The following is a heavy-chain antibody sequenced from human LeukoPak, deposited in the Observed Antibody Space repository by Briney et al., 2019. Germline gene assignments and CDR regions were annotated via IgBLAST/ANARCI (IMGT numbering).Heavy chain of an antibody. CDR3: ARVSDISVAAYFDY. CDR1: GFTFDDYG. J-gene: IGHJ4*02. CDR2: INWNGGST. D-gene: IGHD6-19*01. V-gene: IGHV3-20*04. Sequence: GSLRLSCAASGFTFDDYGLGWVRQAPGKGLEWVSTINWNGGSTGYADSVKGRFTISRDNAKNSLYLQMNSLRAEDTALYYCARVSDISVAAYFDYWGQGTLVTVSS.